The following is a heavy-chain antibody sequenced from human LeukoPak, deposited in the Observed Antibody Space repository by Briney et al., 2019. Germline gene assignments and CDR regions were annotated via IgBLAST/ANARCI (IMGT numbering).Heavy chain of an antibody. CDR2: ISISGTTI. V-gene: IGHV3-11*04. CDR3: GRCAGTPQYYYYYYYMDV. CDR1: GFTFNDYF. Sequence: GGSLRLSCTSSGFTFNDYFMSWIRQAPGKGLEWLSYISISGTTIYYADSVKGRFTISRDNAKTTLYLQMNNLRPEDTAVYYCGRCAGTPQYYYYYYYMDVWGKGTTVTVSS. J-gene: IGHJ6*03. D-gene: IGHD1/OR15-1a*01.